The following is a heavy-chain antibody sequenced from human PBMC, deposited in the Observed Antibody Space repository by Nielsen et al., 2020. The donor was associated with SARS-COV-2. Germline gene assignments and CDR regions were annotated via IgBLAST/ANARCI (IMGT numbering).Heavy chain of an antibody. V-gene: IGHV7-4-1*02. D-gene: IGHD3-3*01. J-gene: IGHJ4*02. CDR1: GYTFTSYA. CDR3: ARDSASRTYLHDFWSGYRPYYFDY. Sequence: ASVKVSCKASGYTFTSYAMNWVRQAPGQGLEWMGWINTNTGNPTYAQGFTGRFVFSLDTSVSTAYLQISSLKAEDTAVNYCARDSASRTYLHDFWSGYRPYYFDYWGQGTLVTVSS. CDR2: INTNTGNP.